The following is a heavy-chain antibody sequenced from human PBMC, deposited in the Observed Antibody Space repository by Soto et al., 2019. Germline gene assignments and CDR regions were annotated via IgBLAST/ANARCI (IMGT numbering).Heavy chain of an antibody. Sequence: PSETLSLTCNVFPGSINDYYWGWIRQPPGKGLEWIGYVYYSGTTYSHPSLNSRVSISVDTSENQFSLRLTSVTAADTAVYYCVTVNLVGAAYYFDYWGPGTLVTVSS. CDR3: VTVNLVGAAYYFDY. D-gene: IGHD1-26*01. J-gene: IGHJ4*02. CDR2: VYYSGTT. CDR1: PGSINDYY. V-gene: IGHV4-30-4*01.